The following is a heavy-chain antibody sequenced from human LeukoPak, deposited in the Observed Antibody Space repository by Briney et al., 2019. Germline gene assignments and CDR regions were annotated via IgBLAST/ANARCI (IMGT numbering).Heavy chain of an antibody. J-gene: IGHJ4*02. D-gene: IGHD3-3*01. CDR1: GYSFTSNW. V-gene: IGHV5-51*01. CDR2: TYPSDSDT. Sequence: GESLKISCKGSGYSFTSNWIGWVRQMPGKGLEWMGITYPSDSDTRYSPSFQGQVTISADKSINTAYLQWSSLKASDTAMYYCARHKRSLPYDFWGQGTLVTVSS. CDR3: ARHKRSLPYDF.